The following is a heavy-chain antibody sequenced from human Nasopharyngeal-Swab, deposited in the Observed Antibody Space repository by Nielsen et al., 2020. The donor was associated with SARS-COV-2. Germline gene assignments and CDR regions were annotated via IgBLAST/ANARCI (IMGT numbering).Heavy chain of an antibody. V-gene: IGHV4-59*01. Sequence: WIRQPPGKGLERIGYLYYSGSTFYNPSLKSRATISLDTSKNQLSLKLNSVTAADTAVYYCARVLTGPHDAFDIWGQGTMVTVSS. D-gene: IGHD3-9*01. CDR2: LYYSGST. CDR3: ARVLTGPHDAFDI. J-gene: IGHJ3*02.